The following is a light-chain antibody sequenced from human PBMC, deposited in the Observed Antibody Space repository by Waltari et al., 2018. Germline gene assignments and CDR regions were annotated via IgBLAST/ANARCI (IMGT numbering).Light chain of an antibody. V-gene: IGLV2-14*03. J-gene: IGLJ1*01. CDR2: DVT. Sequence: QSALTQPASVSGSPGQSITIPCTGTSSDLGTYDYVSWYQQHPGKAPKLMIYDVTKRPSGIANRFSGSKSGNTASLTISGLQAEDEADYYCSSYTTSSTVYVFGTGTKVTVL. CDR1: SSDLGTYDY. CDR3: SSYTTSSTVYV.